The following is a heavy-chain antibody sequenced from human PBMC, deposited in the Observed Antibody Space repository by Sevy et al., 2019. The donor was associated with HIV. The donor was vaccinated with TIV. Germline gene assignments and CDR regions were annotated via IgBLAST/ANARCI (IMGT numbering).Heavy chain of an antibody. CDR1: GASIRDSSYY. Sequence: LLQPSETLSLTCTVSGASIRDSSYYWAWIRQPPGKGLERLGNIYSYGETYYNSSLKSRVTISVDTCKNQFSLSLTSVTAADTAIYFCARSMEQQLDAFDIWGQGTMVTVSS. CDR3: ARSMEQQLDAFDI. J-gene: IGHJ3*02. CDR2: IYSYGET. V-gene: IGHV4-39*01. D-gene: IGHD6-13*01.